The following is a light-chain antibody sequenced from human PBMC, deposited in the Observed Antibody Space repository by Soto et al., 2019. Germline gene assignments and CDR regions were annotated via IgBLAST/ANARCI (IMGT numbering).Light chain of an antibody. CDR1: SSNIGRNT. Sequence: QSVLTQPPSASGAPGQTVTISCSGSSSNIGRNTVNWYQQLPRMAPKTLIYNNNQRPSGVADRFSGSKSGTTTSLAISGLQSYDEEHYYCAPWDYSLKAVVFGGGTKLTVL. CDR2: NNN. CDR3: APWDYSLKAVV. J-gene: IGLJ2*01. V-gene: IGLV1-44*01.